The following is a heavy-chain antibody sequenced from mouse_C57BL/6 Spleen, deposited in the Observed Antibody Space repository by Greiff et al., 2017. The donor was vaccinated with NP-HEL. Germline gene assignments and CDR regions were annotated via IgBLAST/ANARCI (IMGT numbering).Heavy chain of an antibody. CDR1: GYTFTSYW. V-gene: IGHV1-55*01. CDR2: IYPGSGST. CDR3: ATRRYYGSTHDHFDY. J-gene: IGHJ2*01. D-gene: IGHD1-1*01. Sequence: VQLQQPGAELVKPGASVKMSCKASGYTFTSYWITWVKQRPGQGLEWIGDIYPGSGSTNYNEKFKSKATLTVDTSSSTAYMQLSSQTSEDSSVDYCATRRYYGSTHDHFDYWGQGTTLTVSS.